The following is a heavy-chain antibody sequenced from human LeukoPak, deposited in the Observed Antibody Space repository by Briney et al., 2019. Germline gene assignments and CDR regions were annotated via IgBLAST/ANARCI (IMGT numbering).Heavy chain of an antibody. V-gene: IGHV3-21*01. D-gene: IGHD2-15*01. CDR3: ATDYYCSGGSCYPPD. CDR1: GFPFSIYT. J-gene: IGHJ4*02. Sequence: GGSLRLSCAASGFPFSIYTMTRVRQAPGKGLEWVSSISGSSNDIYYADSVKGRFTISRDNAKNSLYLQMNSLRAEDTAVYYCATDYYCSGGSCYPPDWGQGTLVTVSS. CDR2: ISGSSNDI.